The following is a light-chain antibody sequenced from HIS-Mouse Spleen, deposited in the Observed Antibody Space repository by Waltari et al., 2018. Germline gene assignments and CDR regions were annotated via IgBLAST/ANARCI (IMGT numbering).Light chain of an antibody. V-gene: IGLV3-1*01. CDR3: QAWDGSTVV. CDR2: QER. J-gene: IGLJ2*01. Sequence: SYELTQPPSVSVSPGQTASITCPGDKLGDKYACWYQQKPGQYPGLVIYQERERPSGILERFSGSNSGNTATRAISATQAMDEADYYCQAWDGSTVVFGGGTKLTVL. CDR1: KLGDKY.